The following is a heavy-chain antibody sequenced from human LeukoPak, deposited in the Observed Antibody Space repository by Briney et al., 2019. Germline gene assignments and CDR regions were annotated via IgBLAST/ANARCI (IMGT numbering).Heavy chain of an antibody. V-gene: IGHV1-46*03. Sequence: VASVKVSCKASGYTFTSYYMHWVRQAPGQGLEWMGIINPSGGSTSYAQKFQGRVTMTRDTSTSTVYMELSSLSSEDTAVYYCARVVREPSRYYYEPYGWFDPWGQGTLVTVSS. J-gene: IGHJ5*02. CDR3: ARVVREPSRYYYEPYGWFDP. CDR2: INPSGGST. CDR1: GYTFTSYY. D-gene: IGHD3-22*01.